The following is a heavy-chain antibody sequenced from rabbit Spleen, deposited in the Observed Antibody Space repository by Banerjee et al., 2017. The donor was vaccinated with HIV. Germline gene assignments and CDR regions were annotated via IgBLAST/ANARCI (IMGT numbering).Heavy chain of an antibody. CDR2: IYAGSSGST. CDR3: ARDLAGVIGWNFGW. V-gene: IGHV1S40*01. Sequence: QSLEESGGDLVKPGASLTLTCTASGFSFSSSYYMCWVRQAPGKGLECIACIYAGSSGSTYYASWAKGRFTISKTSSTTVTLHMTSLTAADTATYFCARDLAGVIGWNFGWWGQGTLVTVS. CDR1: GFSFSSSYY. J-gene: IGHJ3*01. D-gene: IGHD4-1*01.